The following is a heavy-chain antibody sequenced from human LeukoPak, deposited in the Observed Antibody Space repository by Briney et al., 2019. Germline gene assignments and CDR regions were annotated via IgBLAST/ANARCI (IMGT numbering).Heavy chain of an antibody. Sequence: GGSLRLSCAASGFTFSNYNMNWVRQAPGKGLEWVSSISSSNNYIYYADSVKGRFTISRDNAKNSLYLQMNSLRAEDTAVYYCAKDLAGSGSYSFDYWGQGTLVTVSS. CDR3: AKDLAGSGSYSFDY. CDR1: GFTFSNYN. J-gene: IGHJ4*02. V-gene: IGHV3-21*04. D-gene: IGHD1-26*01. CDR2: ISSSNNYI.